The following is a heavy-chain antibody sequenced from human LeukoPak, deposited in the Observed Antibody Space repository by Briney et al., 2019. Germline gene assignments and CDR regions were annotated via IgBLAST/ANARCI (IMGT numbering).Heavy chain of an antibody. Sequence: ASVNVSFKASGYTFSVYDMHWVRQPPGQGLEWMGWINPNSGGTDSAQKFQDRVPMARDTSIPTVYMELSRLISDDTAVYYCARSRDDAFDIWGQGTMVTVSS. V-gene: IGHV1-2*02. CDR1: GYTFSVYD. CDR3: ARSRDDAFDI. CDR2: INPNSGGT. J-gene: IGHJ3*02.